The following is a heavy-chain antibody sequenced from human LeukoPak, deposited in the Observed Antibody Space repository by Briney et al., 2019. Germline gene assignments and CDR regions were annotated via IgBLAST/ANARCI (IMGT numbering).Heavy chain of an antibody. CDR3: ARRNILTGYYHAFDM. V-gene: IGHV3-48*03. Sequence: PGGSLRLSCAASGFTFSSFEMHWVRQAPGKGLEWVSYITAGATTIYYADSVKGRFTISRDNAKNSLHLQMNSLRAEDTALYHCARRNILTGYYHAFDMWGQGTMVTVSS. CDR1: GFTFSSFE. D-gene: IGHD3-9*01. CDR2: ITAGATTI. J-gene: IGHJ3*02.